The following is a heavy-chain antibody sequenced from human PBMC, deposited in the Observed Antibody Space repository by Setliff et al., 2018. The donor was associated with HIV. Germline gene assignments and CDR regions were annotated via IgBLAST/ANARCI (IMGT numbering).Heavy chain of an antibody. CDR3: ARDQDSGSPGWYFDL. Sequence: ETLSLTCSVSGGSIRSHYWSWIRQPPGEGLEWIGYIYYSGSTNYNPSLKSRVTISVDTSKSQFSLKLSSVTAADTAVYYCARDQDSGSPGWYFDLWGQGTLVTVSS. V-gene: IGHV4-59*11. J-gene: IGHJ2*01. CDR1: GGSIRSHY. CDR2: IYYSGST. D-gene: IGHD1-26*01.